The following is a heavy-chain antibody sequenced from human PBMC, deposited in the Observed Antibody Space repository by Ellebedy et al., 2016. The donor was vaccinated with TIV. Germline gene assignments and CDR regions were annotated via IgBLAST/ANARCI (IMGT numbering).Heavy chain of an antibody. D-gene: IGHD4-17*01. Sequence: MPSETLSLTCTVSGGSVSSYYWSWIRQPPGKGLEWIGYIFYSGSTNYSPSLQSRVTISLDTSKNQFSLKLNSVTAADTAVYYCAGDYGAYFDYWGQGTLVTVSS. CDR2: IFYSGST. CDR3: AGDYGAYFDY. J-gene: IGHJ4*02. CDR1: GGSVSSYY. V-gene: IGHV4-59*08.